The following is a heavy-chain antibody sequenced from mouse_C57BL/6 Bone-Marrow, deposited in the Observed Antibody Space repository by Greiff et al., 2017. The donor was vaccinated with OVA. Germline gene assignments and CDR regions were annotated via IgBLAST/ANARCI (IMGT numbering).Heavy chain of an antibody. CDR1: GYTFTDYE. Sequence: VQLQQSGAELVRPGASVTLSCKASGYTFTDYEMHWVKQTPVHGLEWIGAIDPETGGTAYNQKFKGKAILTADKSSSTAYMELRSLTSEDSAVYYSTRRLLRERYFDVWGTGTTVTVSS. J-gene: IGHJ1*03. CDR3: TRRLLRERYFDV. V-gene: IGHV1-15*01. D-gene: IGHD2-3*01. CDR2: IDPETGGT.